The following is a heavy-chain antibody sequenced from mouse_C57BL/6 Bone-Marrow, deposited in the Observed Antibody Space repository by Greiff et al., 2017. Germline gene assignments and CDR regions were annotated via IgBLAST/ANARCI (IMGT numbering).Heavy chain of an antibody. Sequence: EVQLQQSGPELVKPGASVKISCKASGYTFTDYYMNWVKQSHGKSLEWIGDINPNNGGTSYNQKFKGKATLTVDKSSSTAYMELRSLTSEDSAVYYCARNDYYGSSSPYYFDYWGQGTTLTVSS. D-gene: IGHD1-1*01. CDR3: ARNDYYGSSSPYYFDY. V-gene: IGHV1-26*01. CDR2: INPNNGGT. CDR1: GYTFTDYY. J-gene: IGHJ2*01.